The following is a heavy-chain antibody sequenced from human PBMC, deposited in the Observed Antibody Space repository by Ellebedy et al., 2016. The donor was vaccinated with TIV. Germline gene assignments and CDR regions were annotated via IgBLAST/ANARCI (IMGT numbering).Heavy chain of an antibody. Sequence: GESLKISXAASGFTFSNAWMGWVRQAPGKGLEWVGRIKSKLDGGTTDYAEPVTGRFTISRNDSQNMVYLQMDSLQTEDTAVYYCTSQRCSSPNCYLLVVDYWGQGTLVTVSS. CDR3: TSQRCSSPNCYLLVVDY. D-gene: IGHD2-2*01. CDR2: IKSKLDGGTT. CDR1: GFTFSNAW. V-gene: IGHV3-15*01. J-gene: IGHJ4*02.